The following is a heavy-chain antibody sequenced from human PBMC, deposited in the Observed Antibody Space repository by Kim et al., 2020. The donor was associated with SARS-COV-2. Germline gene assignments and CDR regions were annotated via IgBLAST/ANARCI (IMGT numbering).Heavy chain of an antibody. D-gene: IGHD1-26*01. J-gene: IGHJ5*02. CDR3: ARPGVGATTGWFDP. Sequence: NPSLKSRVTISVDTSKNQFSLKLSSVTAADTAVYYCARPGVGATTGWFDPWGQGTLVTVSS. V-gene: IGHV4-39*07.